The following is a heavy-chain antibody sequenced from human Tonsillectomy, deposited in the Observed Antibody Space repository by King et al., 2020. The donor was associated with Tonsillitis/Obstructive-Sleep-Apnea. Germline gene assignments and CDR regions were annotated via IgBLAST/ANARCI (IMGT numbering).Heavy chain of an antibody. Sequence: QRVEEGGGGGKTGGDGRQYGGASGCTFTSEWRAWVRQAPGKGLEWVANIKEDGREKHHVDAGKGRFTIARDNAKNSLYLQMNSLRAEDTAVYYCARDQLWSPLFPSLDFWGQGTLVTVSS. CDR3: ARDQLWSPLFPSLDF. V-gene: IGHV3-7*04. J-gene: IGHJ4*02. CDR1: GCTFTSEW. D-gene: IGHD5-18*01. CDR2: IKEDGREK.